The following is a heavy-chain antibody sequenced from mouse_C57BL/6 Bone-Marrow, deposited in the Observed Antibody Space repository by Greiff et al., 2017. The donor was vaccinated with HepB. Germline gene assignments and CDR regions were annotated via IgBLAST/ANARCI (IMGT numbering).Heavy chain of an antibody. V-gene: IGHV5-6*02. CDR1: GFTFSSYG. J-gene: IGHJ2*01. CDR3: ARRWGSF. Sequence: EVNVVESGGDLVKPGGSLKLSCAASGFTFSSYGMSWVRQTPDKRLEWVATISSGGSYTYYPDSVKGRFTISRDNAKNTLYLQMSSLKSEDTAMYDCARRWGSFWGQGTTLTVSS. CDR2: ISSGGSYT. D-gene: IGHD4-1*01.